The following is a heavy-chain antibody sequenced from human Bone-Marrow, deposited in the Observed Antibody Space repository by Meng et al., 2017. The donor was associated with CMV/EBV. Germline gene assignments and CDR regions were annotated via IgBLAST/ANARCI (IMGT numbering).Heavy chain of an antibody. CDR2: IYHSGST. Sequence: ESLKISCTVSGYSISSGYYWGWIRQPPGKGLEWIGSIYHSGSTYYNPSLKSRVTISVDTSKNQFSLKLSSVTAADTAVYYCARGGSGSGYYYYCMDVWGQGTTVTVSS. D-gene: IGHD3-10*01. CDR3: ARGGSGSGYYYYCMDV. CDR1: GYSISSGYY. V-gene: IGHV4-38-2*02. J-gene: IGHJ6*02.